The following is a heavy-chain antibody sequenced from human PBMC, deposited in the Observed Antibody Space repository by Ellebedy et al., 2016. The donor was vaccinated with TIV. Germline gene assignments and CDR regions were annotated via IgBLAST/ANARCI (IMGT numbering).Heavy chain of an antibody. CDR2: IYTSGST. J-gene: IGHJ3*02. D-gene: IGHD3-22*01. Sequence: SETLSLTCTVSGGSISSYYWSWIRQPAGKGLEWIGRIYTSGSTNYNPSLKSRVTISVDTSKNQFSLKLSSVTAADTAVYYCARGRITMIVVDAFDIWGQGTTVTVSS. CDR1: GGSISSYY. V-gene: IGHV4-4*07. CDR3: ARGRITMIVVDAFDI.